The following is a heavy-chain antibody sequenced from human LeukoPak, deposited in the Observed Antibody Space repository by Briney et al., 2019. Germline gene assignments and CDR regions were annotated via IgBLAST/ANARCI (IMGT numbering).Heavy chain of an antibody. D-gene: IGHD6-13*01. CDR1: GFTFGDYA. J-gene: IGHJ4*02. Sequence: GGSLRLSCTASGFTFGDYALSWVRQAPGKGLEWVGFIRSKAYGGTPEYAASLKGRSTISRDDSKSIAYLQMNSLKTDDTAVYYCIRDVGGFGTAAGSIFDYWGQGTLVTVSS. V-gene: IGHV3-49*04. CDR2: IRSKAYGGTP. CDR3: IRDVGGFGTAAGSIFDY.